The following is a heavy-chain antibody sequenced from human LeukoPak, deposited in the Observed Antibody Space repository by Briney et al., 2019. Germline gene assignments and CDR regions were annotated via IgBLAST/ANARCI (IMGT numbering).Heavy chain of an antibody. D-gene: IGHD2-2*01. J-gene: IGHJ4*02. CDR1: GYTFTDYY. CDR2: INPNDGDT. V-gene: IGHV1-2*02. CDR3: ARANFFYCSSTTCLFDY. Sequence: ASVKVSCKASGYTFTDYYMHWVRQAPGQGFEWMGWINPNDGDTNYAQKFQGRVTMTRDTSISTAHMEVSRLRSDDTAVYYCARANFFYCSSTTCLFDYWGPGTLVTVSS.